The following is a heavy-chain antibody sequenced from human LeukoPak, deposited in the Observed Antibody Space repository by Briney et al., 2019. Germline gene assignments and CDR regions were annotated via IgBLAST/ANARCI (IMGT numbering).Heavy chain of an antibody. CDR3: AKDVAMVRGVTFDY. CDR2: ISGSGGSI. Sequence: PGGSLRLSCAASGFTFNNYAMDWVRQAPGKGLEWVSAISGSGGSIYYADSAKGRFTIFRDNSKNTLYLQMNNLRAEDTAVYYCAKDVAMVRGVTFDYWGQGTLVTVSS. V-gene: IGHV3-23*01. J-gene: IGHJ4*02. CDR1: GFTFNNYA. D-gene: IGHD3-10*01.